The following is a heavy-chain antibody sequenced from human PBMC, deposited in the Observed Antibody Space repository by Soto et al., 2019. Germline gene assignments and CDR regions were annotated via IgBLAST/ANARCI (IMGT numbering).Heavy chain of an antibody. V-gene: IGHV1-2*02. D-gene: IGHD1-26*01. CDR3: ARDLAKGGGSAGFDY. CDR1: GYTFPVYY. Sequence: GASVQVPCKDSGYTFPVYYMHWVRQAPGPGLEWMGWINPKSGGTMYPQKFQGRVTMTWDTSISTAYMALTRLRSDDTAVYYCARDLAKGGGSAGFDYWGQGTLVTVSS. CDR2: INPKSGGT. J-gene: IGHJ4*02.